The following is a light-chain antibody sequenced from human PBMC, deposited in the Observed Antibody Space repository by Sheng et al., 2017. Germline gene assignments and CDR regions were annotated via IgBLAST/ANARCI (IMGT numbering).Light chain of an antibody. CDR1: QSISGW. J-gene: IGKJ1*01. CDR3: QQYQTEPWT. CDR2: RAS. Sequence: GDRVTITCRASQSISGWLAWYQQKPGTAPNLLIYRASSLESGVSSRFTGSGSGTEFTLTINSLQPDDFATYFCQQYQTEPWTFGQGTKVEVK. V-gene: IGKV1-5*03.